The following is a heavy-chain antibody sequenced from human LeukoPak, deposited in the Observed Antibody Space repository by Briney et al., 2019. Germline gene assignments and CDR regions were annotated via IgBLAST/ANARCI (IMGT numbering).Heavy chain of an antibody. V-gene: IGHV1-3*01. J-gene: IGHJ4*02. Sequence: GASVKVSCKASGYTFTSYAMHWVRQAPGQRLEWMGWINAGNGNTKYSQKFQGRVTITRDTSASTAYMELSSLRPEDTAVYYCARVGGQWLVRLSFFDYWGQGTLVTVSS. CDR3: ARVGGQWLVRLSFFDY. D-gene: IGHD6-19*01. CDR1: GYTFTSYA. CDR2: INAGNGNT.